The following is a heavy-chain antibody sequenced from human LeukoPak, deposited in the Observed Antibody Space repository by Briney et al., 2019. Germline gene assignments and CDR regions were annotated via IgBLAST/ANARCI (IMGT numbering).Heavy chain of an antibody. Sequence: SETLSLTCAVYGGSFSGYYWSWIRQPPGKGLEWIGEINHSGSTNYNPSLKGRVTISVDTSKNQFSLKLSSVTAADAAAYYCARHSSFFSPLYPWGQGTLVTVSS. V-gene: IGHV4-34*01. CDR3: ARHSSFFSPLYP. J-gene: IGHJ5*02. CDR2: INHSGST. CDR1: GGSFSGYY. D-gene: IGHD1-26*01.